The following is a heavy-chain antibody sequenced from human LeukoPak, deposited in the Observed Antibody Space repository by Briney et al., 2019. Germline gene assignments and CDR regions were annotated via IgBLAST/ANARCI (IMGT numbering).Heavy chain of an antibody. CDR1: GYTFSSYV. D-gene: IGHD1-1*01. V-gene: IGHV1-3*01. J-gene: IGHJ4*02. Sequence: ASVKVSCKASGYTFSSYVIHWLRRAPGQRLEWMGWINAGNGDTKYSQKFQGRVSIARDTSANTAYMELSSLRSKDTAIYYCAKDRGGTGDFDYWGQGTLVTVSS. CDR3: AKDRGGTGDFDY. CDR2: INAGNGDT.